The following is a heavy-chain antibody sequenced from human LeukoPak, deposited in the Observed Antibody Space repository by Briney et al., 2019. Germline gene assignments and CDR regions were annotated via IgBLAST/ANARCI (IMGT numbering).Heavy chain of an antibody. D-gene: IGHD6-13*01. J-gene: IGHJ4*02. CDR3: AKDREEEQQLVFDY. CDR1: GFTFDDYA. Sequence: GGSLRLSCAASGFTFDDYAMHWVRQAPGKGLEWVSGISWNSGGTGYADSVKGRFTISRDNAKNSLYLQMNSLRAEDTALYYCAKDREEEQQLVFDYWGQGTLVTVSS. CDR2: ISWNSGGT. V-gene: IGHV3-9*01.